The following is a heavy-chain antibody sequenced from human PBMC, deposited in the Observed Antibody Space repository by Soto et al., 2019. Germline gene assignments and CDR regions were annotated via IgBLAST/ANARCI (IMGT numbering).Heavy chain of an antibody. CDR1: GFTFSSYA. CDR3: AKGPLGYCSSTSCSFDY. J-gene: IGHJ4*02. CDR2: ISGSGGST. Sequence: GGSLRLSCAASGFTFSSYAMSWVRQAPGKGLEWVSAISGSGGSTYYADSMKGRFTISRDNSKNTLYLQMNSLRAEDTAVYYCAKGPLGYCSSTSCSFDYWGQGTLVTVSS. D-gene: IGHD2-2*01. V-gene: IGHV3-23*01.